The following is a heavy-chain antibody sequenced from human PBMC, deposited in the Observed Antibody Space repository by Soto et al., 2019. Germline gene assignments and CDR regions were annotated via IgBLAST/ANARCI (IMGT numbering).Heavy chain of an antibody. V-gene: IGHV4-59*03. J-gene: IGHJ4*02. Sequence: QVHLQESGPRLVKPSETLSLTCDVSGGSFGDNYWTWIRHFPGKGLELIGYIYYSGSTNSNPSLKSRVSISVDASKAQFSLQLTSVTAADTALYYCAAGTLGAVWTPLDHWGQGILVTVSS. CDR1: GGSFGDNY. D-gene: IGHD3-16*01. CDR3: AAGTLGAVWTPLDH. CDR2: IYYSGST.